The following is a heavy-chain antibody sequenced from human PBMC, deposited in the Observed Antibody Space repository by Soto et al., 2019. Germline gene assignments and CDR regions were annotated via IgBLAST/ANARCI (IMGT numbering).Heavy chain of an antibody. CDR3: ARETPHCGGDCFDY. Sequence: QPGGSLRLSCTASGFIVRNHEFNWVRQAPGKGLEWLSYINSDGTTYYAEAVKGRFTVSRDNAENSVHLQMSSLRAEDTAVYYCARETPHCGGDCFDYWGQGTLVTAPQ. CDR1: GFIVRNHE. CDR2: INSDGTT. V-gene: IGHV3-48*03. D-gene: IGHD2-21*02. J-gene: IGHJ4*02.